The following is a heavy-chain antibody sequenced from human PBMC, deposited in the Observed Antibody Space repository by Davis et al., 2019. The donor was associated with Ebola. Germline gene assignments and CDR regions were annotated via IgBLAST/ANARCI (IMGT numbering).Heavy chain of an antibody. CDR3: ARGYQSTMVRRVFNWFDP. J-gene: IGHJ5*02. D-gene: IGHD3-10*01. CDR2: TYYSGST. CDR1: GGSISSYY. V-gene: IGHV4-59*01. Sequence: SETLSLTCTVSGGSISSYYLSWIRQPPGKGLEWIGYTYYSGSTNYNPSLKSRVTISVDTSKNQFSLKLSSVTAADTAVYYCARGYQSTMVRRVFNWFDPWGQGTLVTVSS.